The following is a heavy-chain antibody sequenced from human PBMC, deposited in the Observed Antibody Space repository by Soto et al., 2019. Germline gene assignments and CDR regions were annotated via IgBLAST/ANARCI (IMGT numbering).Heavy chain of an antibody. Sequence: PSETRSLTCTVSGGSISSYYWSWIRQPPGKGLEWIGYIYYSGSTNYNPSLKSRVTISVDTSKNQFSLKLSSVTAADTAVYYCASRGRSYCCGGSCYDLFDYWGQGTLVTVSS. D-gene: IGHD2-15*01. V-gene: IGHV4-59*01. CDR3: ASRGRSYCCGGSCYDLFDY. CDR1: GGSISSYY. J-gene: IGHJ4*02. CDR2: IYYSGST.